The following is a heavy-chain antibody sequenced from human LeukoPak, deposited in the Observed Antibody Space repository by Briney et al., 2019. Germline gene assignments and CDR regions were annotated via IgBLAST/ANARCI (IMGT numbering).Heavy chain of an antibody. J-gene: IGHJ3*02. CDR3: ARDPDAFSRLSVFDI. CDR2: IYTSGST. D-gene: IGHD3-16*02. Sequence: SETLSLTCTVSGGSISSYYWSWIRQPAGKGLEWIGRIYTSGSTNYNPSLKSRVTMSVDTSKNQFSLQLNSVTPEDTAVYYCARDPDAFSRLSVFDIWGQGTMVTVSS. V-gene: IGHV4-4*07. CDR1: GGSISSYY.